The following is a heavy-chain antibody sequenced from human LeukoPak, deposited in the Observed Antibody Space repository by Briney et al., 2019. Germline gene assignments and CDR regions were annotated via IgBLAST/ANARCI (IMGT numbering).Heavy chain of an antibody. J-gene: IGHJ5*02. Sequence: PGGSLRLSCAASGFTFSSYGMHWVRQAPGKGLEWVAVISYDGSNKYYADSVKGRFTISRDNSKNTLDLQMNSLRAEDTAVYYCAKSGYQLLAGNWFDPWGQGTLVTVS. CDR2: ISYDGSNK. CDR3: AKSGYQLLAGNWFDP. CDR1: GFTFSSYG. V-gene: IGHV3-30*18. D-gene: IGHD2-2*01.